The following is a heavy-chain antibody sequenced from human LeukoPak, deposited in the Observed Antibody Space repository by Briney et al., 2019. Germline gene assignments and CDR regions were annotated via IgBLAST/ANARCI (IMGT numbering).Heavy chain of an antibody. V-gene: IGHV1-2*06. J-gene: IGHJ5*02. CDR3: ARGGASSSWLNWFDP. CDR1: GYTFTGYY. Sequence: GASVKVSCKASGYTFTGYYMHWVRQAPGQGLEWMGRINPSSGGTNYAQKFQGRVTMTRDTSISTAYMELSRLRSDDTAVYYYARGGASSSWLNWFDPWGQGTLVTVSS. CDR2: INPSSGGT. D-gene: IGHD6-13*01.